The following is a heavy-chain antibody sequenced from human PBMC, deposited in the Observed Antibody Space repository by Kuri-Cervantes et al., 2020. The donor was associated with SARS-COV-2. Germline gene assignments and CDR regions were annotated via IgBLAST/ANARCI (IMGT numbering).Heavy chain of an antibody. CDR2: IDSSSDYI. CDR1: GFTFRSYS. CDR3: ARAKLGGYDAFDL. V-gene: IGHV3-21*01. Sequence: GGSLRLSCAASGFTFRSYSMNWVRQTPGKGLEWVSSIDSSSDYIYYADSVKGRFTISRDNANNSLSLRMNSLGAEDTAVYYCARAKLGGYDAFDLWGQGTMVTVSS. J-gene: IGHJ3*01. D-gene: IGHD3-22*01.